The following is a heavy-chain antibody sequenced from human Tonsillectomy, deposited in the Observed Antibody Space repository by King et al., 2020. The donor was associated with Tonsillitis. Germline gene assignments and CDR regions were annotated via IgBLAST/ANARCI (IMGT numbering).Heavy chain of an antibody. V-gene: IGHV4-61*02. D-gene: IGHD2-2*01. CDR2: IYASGGT. J-gene: IGHJ2*01. CDR1: GGSLSSGTYY. CDR3: VRQYSSSRYWNWYLDL. Sequence: QLQESGPGLVKPAQTLSVTCTVSGGSLSSGTYYWTWLRQSAGKGLEWIGRIYASGGTHYNPSLKSRVTMSIDTSTNQFSLEMNSVTAADTAVYFCVRQYSSSRYWNWYLDLWGRGTLATVSS.